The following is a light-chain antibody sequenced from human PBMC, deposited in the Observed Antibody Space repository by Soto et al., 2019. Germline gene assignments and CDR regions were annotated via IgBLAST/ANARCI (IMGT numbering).Light chain of an antibody. CDR2: AAS. CDR1: QSVSTN. J-gene: IGKJ4*01. CDR3: QQYNAWPLT. V-gene: IGKV3-15*01. Sequence: DILMTQSPSSLSVSAGERATISCRASQSVSTNLDWYQQKPGKAPRLLIYAASTWATGIPARFSGSGSGTEFTLTISSLQSEDFAIYCCQQYNAWPLTFGGGTKVDIK.